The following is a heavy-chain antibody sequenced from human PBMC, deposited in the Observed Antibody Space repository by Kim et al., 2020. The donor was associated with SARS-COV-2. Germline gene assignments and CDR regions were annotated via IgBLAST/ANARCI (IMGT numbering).Heavy chain of an antibody. V-gene: IGHV3-23*01. Sequence: GGSLRLSCAASGFTFSSYAMSWVRQAPGKGLEWVSAISGSGGSTYYADSVNGRFTISRDNSKNTLYLQMNSLRAEDTAVYYCAGAAAPGDYYGMDVWGQGTTVTVSS. D-gene: IGHD2-2*01. CDR2: ISGSGGST. CDR3: AGAAAPGDYYGMDV. J-gene: IGHJ6*02. CDR1: GFTFSSYA.